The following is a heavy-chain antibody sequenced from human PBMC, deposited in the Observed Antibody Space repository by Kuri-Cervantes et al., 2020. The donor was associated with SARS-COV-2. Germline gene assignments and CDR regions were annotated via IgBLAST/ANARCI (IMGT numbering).Heavy chain of an antibody. CDR1: GFTFSGHW. V-gene: IGHV3-74*01. CDR3: AKDRDGYTLDAFDI. D-gene: IGHD5-24*01. Sequence: GESLKISCAASGFTFSGHWIHWVRQAPGKGLVWVSRIDPDGSYTNNADSVKGRFTLSRDNSKNTLYLQMNSLRAEDTAVYYCAKDRDGYTLDAFDIWGQGTMVTVSS. CDR2: IDPDGSYT. J-gene: IGHJ3*02.